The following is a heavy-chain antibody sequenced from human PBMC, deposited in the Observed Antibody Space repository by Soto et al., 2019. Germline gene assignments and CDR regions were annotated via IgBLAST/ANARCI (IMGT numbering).Heavy chain of an antibody. CDR2: ISGSGGST. J-gene: IGHJ4*02. V-gene: IGHV3-23*01. CDR3: AKEPYYDSSPPLFDY. CDR1: GFTFSSYA. Sequence: VGSLRLSCAASGFTFSSYAMSWVRQAPGRGLEWVSAISGSGGSTYYADSVKGRFTISRDNSKNTLYLQMNSLRAEDTAVYYCAKEPYYDSSPPLFDYWGQGTLVTVSS. D-gene: IGHD3-22*01.